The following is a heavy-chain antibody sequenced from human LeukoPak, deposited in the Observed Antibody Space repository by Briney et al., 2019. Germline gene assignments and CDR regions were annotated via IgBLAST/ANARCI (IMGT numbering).Heavy chain of an antibody. D-gene: IGHD2-15*01. Sequence: GGSLRLPCAASGFTFSSYEMNWVRQAPGKGLEWVSYISSSGSTIYYAGSVKGRFTISRDNAKNSLYLQMNSLRAEDTAVYYCARGNYCSGGSCYQTASFDYWGQGTLVTVSS. CDR1: GFTFSSYE. V-gene: IGHV3-48*03. CDR3: ARGNYCSGGSCYQTASFDY. J-gene: IGHJ4*02. CDR2: ISSSGSTI.